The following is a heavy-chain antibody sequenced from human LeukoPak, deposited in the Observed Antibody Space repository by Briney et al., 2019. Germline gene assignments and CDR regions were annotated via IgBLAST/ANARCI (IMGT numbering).Heavy chain of an antibody. V-gene: IGHV3-21*01. CDR3: ARADCTNGVCYTVEYNWFDP. J-gene: IGHJ5*02. CDR2: ISSSSSYI. Sequence: PWGSLRLSCAASGFTVSNKYMTWVRQAPGKGLEWVSSISSSSSYIYYADSVKGRFTISRDNAKSSLYLQMNSLRAEDTAVYYCARADCTNGVCYTVEYNWFDPWGQGTLVTVSS. CDR1: GFTVSNKY. D-gene: IGHD2-8*01.